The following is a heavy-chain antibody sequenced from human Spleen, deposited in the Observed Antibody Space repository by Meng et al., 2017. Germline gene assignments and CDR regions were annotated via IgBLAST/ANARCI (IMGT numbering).Heavy chain of an antibody. Sequence: PRVAAECLKPSGPLSLPVAVHGGSFSGYYSSWIRQPPGKGLEWIGEINHSGSTNYNPSLKSRDTISVDTSKNQFSLKLSSVTAADTAVYYCARENGYSYGFDYWGQGTLVTVSS. CDR2: INHSGST. V-gene: IGHV4-34*01. D-gene: IGHD5-18*01. CDR1: GGSFSGYY. CDR3: ARENGYSYGFDY. J-gene: IGHJ4*02.